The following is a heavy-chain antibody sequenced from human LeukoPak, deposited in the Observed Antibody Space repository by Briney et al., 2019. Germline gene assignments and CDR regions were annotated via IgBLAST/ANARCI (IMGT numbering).Heavy chain of an antibody. J-gene: IGHJ4*02. CDR2: INHSGST. D-gene: IGHD4-17*01. CDR1: GGSFSGYY. CDR3: ARERPYGDYFDY. Sequence: PSETLSLTCAVHGGSFSGYYWTWIRQPPGKGLEWIGEINHSGSTNYNPSLKSRVTISVDTSKNQFSLKLSSVTVADTAVYYCARERPYGDYFDYWGQGTLVTVSS. V-gene: IGHV4-34*01.